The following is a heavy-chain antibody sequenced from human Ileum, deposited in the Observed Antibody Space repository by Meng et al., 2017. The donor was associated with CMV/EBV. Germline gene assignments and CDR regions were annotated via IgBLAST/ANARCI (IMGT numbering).Heavy chain of an antibody. J-gene: IGHJ3*01. D-gene: IGHD2-15*01. Sequence: SLKISCAVSGFTFDDYAMHWVRQAPGKGLEWVSGSSWNSGTLGYADSVKGRFTISRDNAKNSLYLQMNSLRAEDTALYYCARDKAALDPGAFDLWGPGTRVPVSS. CDR1: GFTFDDYA. CDR2: SSWNSGTL. V-gene: IGHV3-9*01. CDR3: ARDKAALDPGAFDL.